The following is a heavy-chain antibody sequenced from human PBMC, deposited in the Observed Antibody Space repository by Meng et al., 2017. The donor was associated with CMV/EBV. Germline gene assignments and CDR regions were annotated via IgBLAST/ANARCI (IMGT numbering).Heavy chain of an antibody. J-gene: IGHJ4*02. CDR2: IYYSGST. CDR3: ARGGIAAAGLH. D-gene: IGHD6-13*01. CDR1: GGFHRNSSFL. Sequence: QLHRPGAGPGPVEDLETLLPHSPGPGGFHRNSSFLLGWVRQPPGKGLEWIWSIYYSGSTYYNPSLKSRVTISVDTSKNQFSLKLSSVTAADTAVYYCARGGIAAAGLHWGQGTLVTVSS. V-gene: IGHV4-39*07.